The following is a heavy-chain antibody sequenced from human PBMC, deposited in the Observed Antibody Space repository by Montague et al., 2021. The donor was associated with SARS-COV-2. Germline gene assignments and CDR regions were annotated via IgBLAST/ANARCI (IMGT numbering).Heavy chain of an antibody. CDR3: AREGGWLSRGSYYFDY. D-gene: IGHD3-22*01. V-gene: IGHV4-39*07. CDR2: IYYSGST. Sequence: SETLSLTCTVSGGSISSSSYYWGWIRQPPGKGLEWIGSIYYSGSTYYNPSLKSRVTISVDTSKSQFSLKLSPVTAADTAVYYCAREGGWLSRGSYYFDYWGQGTLVTVSS. J-gene: IGHJ4*02. CDR1: GGSISSSSYY.